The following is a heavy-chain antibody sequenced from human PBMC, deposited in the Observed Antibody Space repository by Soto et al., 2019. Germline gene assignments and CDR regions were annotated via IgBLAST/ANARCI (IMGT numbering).Heavy chain of an antibody. CDR3: ARDGYDGSGSPYPAY. CDR1: GCSISEYF. CDR2: IYYLGST. Sequence: SLTCSVAGCSISEYFWSWILQSPGKGLEWIGYIYYLGSTDYNPSLKSRVTISVDTSKRQFSLRLTSVTAADTAVYYCARDGYDGSGSPYPAYWGPGTKVTVSS. J-gene: IGHJ4*02. V-gene: IGHV4-59*01. D-gene: IGHD3-10*01.